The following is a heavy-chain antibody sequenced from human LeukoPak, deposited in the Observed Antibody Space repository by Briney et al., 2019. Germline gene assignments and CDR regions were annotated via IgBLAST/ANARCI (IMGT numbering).Heavy chain of an antibody. Sequence: ASVKVCCKASGYTFTSFYMHWVRQAPGQGLEWMGIINPSGGTTTYAQKFQGRVTMTRDTSTSTVYMELSSLRSEDTAVYYCARSGSHYYDSSGYCDYWGQGTLVTVSS. D-gene: IGHD3-22*01. CDR2: INPSGGTT. J-gene: IGHJ4*02. CDR3: ARSGSHYYDSSGYCDY. V-gene: IGHV1-46*01. CDR1: GYTFTSFY.